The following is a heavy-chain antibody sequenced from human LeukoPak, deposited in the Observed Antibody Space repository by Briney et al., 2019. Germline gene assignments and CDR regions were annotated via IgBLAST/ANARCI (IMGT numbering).Heavy chain of an antibody. CDR1: GFTFSSYA. D-gene: IGHD4/OR15-4a*01. V-gene: IGHV3-23*01. CDR3: ARVFGAGYSDY. J-gene: IGHJ4*02. CDR2: ISGSDGTT. Sequence: GGSQRLSCAASGFTFSSYAMSWVRQAPGKGLEWVSSISGSDGTTYYADSVKGRFTISRDNSKYTLSLQMNSLRAEDTAVYYCARVFGAGYSDYWGQGTLVTVSS.